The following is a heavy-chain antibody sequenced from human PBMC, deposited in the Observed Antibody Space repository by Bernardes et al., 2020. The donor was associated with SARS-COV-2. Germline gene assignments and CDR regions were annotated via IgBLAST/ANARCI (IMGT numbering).Heavy chain of an antibody. CDR1: GYTFTSYG. CDR3: ASSEGYCSGGSCYNFDY. D-gene: IGHD2-15*01. J-gene: IGHJ4*02. V-gene: IGHV1-18*01. CDR2: ISAYNGNT. Sequence: ASVKVSCKASGYTFTSYGISWVRQAPGQGLEWMGWISAYNGNTNYAQKLQGRVTMTTDTSTSTAYMELRSLRSDDTAVYYCASSEGYCSGGSCYNFDYRGQGTLVTVSS.